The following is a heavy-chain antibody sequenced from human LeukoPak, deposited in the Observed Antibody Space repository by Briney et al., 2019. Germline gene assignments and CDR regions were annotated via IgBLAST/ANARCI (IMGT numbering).Heavy chain of an antibody. CDR1: GYTFSNYG. D-gene: IGHD3-22*01. CDR3: ARERYYDSTRRAYYYYYIDV. J-gene: IGHJ6*03. V-gene: IGHV1-18*01. CDR2: ISAYNGYT. Sequence: GASVKVSCKASGYTFSNYGITWVRRAPGQGLEWMGWISAYNGYTSYAQKLQGRVIMTTDTSTSIAYMELRSLSSDDTAVYYCARERYYDSTRRAYYYYYIDVWGKGTTVTVSS.